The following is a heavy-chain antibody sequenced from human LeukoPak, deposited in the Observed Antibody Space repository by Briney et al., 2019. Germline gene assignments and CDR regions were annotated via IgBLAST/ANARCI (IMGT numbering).Heavy chain of an antibody. D-gene: IGHD4-17*01. CDR3: ERETQNDHGDYFDY. V-gene: IGHV4-59*01. CDR1: GGSIISYY. Sequence: AKTLSLTCTVSGGSIISYYGSCIRQPPGKGLEWIGYIYYSGSTNYNPSLKSRVTISVDTSKNQLSLKLSSVTAADTAVYYCERETQNDHGDYFDYWGQGTLVTVSS. CDR2: IYYSGST. J-gene: IGHJ4*02.